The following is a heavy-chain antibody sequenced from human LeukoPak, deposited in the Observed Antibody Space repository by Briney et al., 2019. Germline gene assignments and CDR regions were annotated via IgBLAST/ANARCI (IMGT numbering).Heavy chain of an antibody. CDR3: AKGRPVAGASGKGYFDY. CDR1: GFTFSSLG. Sequence: GGSLRLSCAPSGFTFSSLGMRWGPDAPGKGLAWGSFIRFDGSNKYYEDSVKGRFTISRDDSKNTLYLQMNSLRAEDTAVYYCAKGRPVAGASGKGYFDYWGQGTLVTVSS. D-gene: IGHD6-19*01. V-gene: IGHV3-30*02. J-gene: IGHJ4*02. CDR2: IRFDGSNK.